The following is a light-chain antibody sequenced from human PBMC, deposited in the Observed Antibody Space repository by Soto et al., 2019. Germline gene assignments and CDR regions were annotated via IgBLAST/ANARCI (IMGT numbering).Light chain of an antibody. CDR3: QQYNNWPLT. J-gene: IGKJ4*01. Sequence: EIVMTQSPASLSVSPGERATLSCRASQSVNSNLAWYQQKPGQAPRLLIYGASTRATGIPGRFRGSGSGTEFTLTITSLQSEDFAVYFCQQYNNWPLTFGGGTKVDIK. V-gene: IGKV3-15*01. CDR2: GAS. CDR1: QSVNSN.